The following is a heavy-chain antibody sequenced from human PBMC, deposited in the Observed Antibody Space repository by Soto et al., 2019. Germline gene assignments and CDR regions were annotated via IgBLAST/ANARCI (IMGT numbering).Heavy chain of an antibody. D-gene: IGHD2-2*01. CDR1: GFSLTNYA. J-gene: IGHJ6*02. CDR3: AGAYCSGTTCYGLYGMDV. CDR2: MSGSGGGT. Sequence: GGSLRLSCAASGFSLTNYAMHWVRQASGKGLEWVSSMSGSGGGTYYADSVKGRFTISRDNSKNTLFLQMNSLRAEDTALYYCAGAYCSGTTCYGLYGMDVWGQGTTVTVSS. V-gene: IGHV3-23*01.